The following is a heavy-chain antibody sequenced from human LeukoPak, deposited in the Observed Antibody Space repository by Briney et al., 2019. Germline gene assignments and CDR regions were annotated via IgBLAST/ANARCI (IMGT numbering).Heavy chain of an antibody. CDR1: GVSISIYY. V-gene: IGHV4-59*01. CDR2: IYNSEST. J-gene: IGHJ5*02. Sequence: SETLSLTCTVSGVSISIYYWSWIRQPPGKGLEWIGYIYNSESTYYNPSLKSRVTISLDTSKNQFSLRLNSVTAADTAVYYCARVKGSNWFAPWGQGTLVTVSS. CDR3: ARVKGSNWFAP.